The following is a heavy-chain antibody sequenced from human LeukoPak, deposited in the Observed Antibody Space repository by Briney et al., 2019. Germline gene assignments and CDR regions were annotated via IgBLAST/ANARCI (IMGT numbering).Heavy chain of an antibody. CDR1: GFTFSSFA. Sequence: GGSLRLSCAASGFTFSSFAVSWVRQPPGKGLEWVSGISGSGTSTYYGDSVKGRFSISRDNSKNTLYLQLNSLRAEDTAMYYCAKDLVVAVMIGHYYFYGMDVWGQGTTVTVSS. J-gene: IGHJ6*02. CDR2: ISGSGTST. D-gene: IGHD2-2*01. CDR3: AKDLVVAVMIGHYYFYGMDV. V-gene: IGHV3-23*01.